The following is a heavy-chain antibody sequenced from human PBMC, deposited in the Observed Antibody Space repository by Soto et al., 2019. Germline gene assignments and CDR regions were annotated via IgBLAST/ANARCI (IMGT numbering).Heavy chain of an antibody. V-gene: IGHV4-31*03. D-gene: IGHD4-17*01. Sequence: QVQLQESGPGLVKPSQTLSLTCTVSGGSISSGGYYWSWIRQHPGKGLEWIGYIYYSGSTYYNPSLKRRVTISVDTSKNQFSLKLSSVTAADTAVYYCARFDYAYYYGMDVWGQGTTVTVSS. J-gene: IGHJ6*02. CDR2: IYYSGST. CDR1: GGSISSGGYY. CDR3: ARFDYAYYYGMDV.